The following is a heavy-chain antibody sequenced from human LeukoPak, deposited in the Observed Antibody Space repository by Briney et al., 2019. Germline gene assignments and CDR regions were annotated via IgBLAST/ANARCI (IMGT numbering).Heavy chain of an antibody. J-gene: IGHJ4*02. CDR3: ARGSDYVWGSYRPKYYFDY. V-gene: IGHV4-34*01. D-gene: IGHD3-16*02. CDR1: GGSFSDYY. CDR2: INHSGST. Sequence: SETLSLTCAVYGGSFSDYYWSWIRQPPGKGLEWIGEINHSGSTNYNPSLKSRVTVSVDTSKNQFSLKLSSVTAADTAVYYCARGSDYVWGSYRPKYYFDYWGQGTLVTVSS.